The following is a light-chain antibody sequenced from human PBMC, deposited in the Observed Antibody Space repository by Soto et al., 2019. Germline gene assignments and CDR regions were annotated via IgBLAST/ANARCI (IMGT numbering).Light chain of an antibody. Sequence: QSVITQSSSASASLGSSVKLTCTLSSGHSSYIIAWHQQQPGKAPRYLMKFEGSGSYNKGSGVPDRFSGSSSGADRYLTISNLQFEDEADYYCETWDSNPRVFGGGTKLTVL. J-gene: IGLJ3*02. V-gene: IGLV4-60*02. CDR1: SGHSSYI. CDR2: FEGSGSY. CDR3: ETWDSNPRV.